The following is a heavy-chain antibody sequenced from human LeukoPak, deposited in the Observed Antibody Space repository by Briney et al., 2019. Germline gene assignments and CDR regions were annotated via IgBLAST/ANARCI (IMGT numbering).Heavy chain of an antibody. CDR2: IFYDGSNK. D-gene: IGHD1-26*01. Sequence: GGSLRLSCAASGFTFSRNGMHWVRLAPGKGLEWVALIFYDGSNKYYVDSVKGRFTISRDNSKNMLYLQMNSLRAEDTAVYYCARDLLYSGSYSWYFDLWGRGTPVTVSS. J-gene: IGHJ2*01. CDR1: GFTFSRNG. CDR3: ARDLLYSGSYSWYFDL. V-gene: IGHV3-33*01.